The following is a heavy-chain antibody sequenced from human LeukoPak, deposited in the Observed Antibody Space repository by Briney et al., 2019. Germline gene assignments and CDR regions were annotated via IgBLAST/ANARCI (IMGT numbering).Heavy chain of an antibody. CDR2: IGDSPRSI. Sequence: PGGSLRLSCAASGFTFSSYAMSWVRQVPGKGLEWLSYIGDSPRSIYHADSVKGRFTISRDNAKNSVCLQMDSLRVEDTAVYYCSRGHYGMDVWGQGTTVIVSS. J-gene: IGHJ6*02. V-gene: IGHV3-48*04. CDR1: GFTFSSYA. CDR3: SRGHYGMDV.